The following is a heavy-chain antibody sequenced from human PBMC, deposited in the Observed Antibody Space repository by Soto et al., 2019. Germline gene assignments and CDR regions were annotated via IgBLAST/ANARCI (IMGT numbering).Heavy chain of an antibody. CDR3: ARFSMVRGVILDYYYYYGMDV. D-gene: IGHD3-10*01. V-gene: IGHV5-10-1*01. Sequence: GESLKISCKGSGYSFTSYWISWVRQMPGKGLEWMGRIDPSDSYTNYSPSFQGHVTISADNSKNTLYLQMNSLRAEDTAVYYCARFSMVRGVILDYYYYYGMDVWGQGTTVTVSS. CDR2: IDPSDSYT. CDR1: GYSFTSYW. J-gene: IGHJ6*02.